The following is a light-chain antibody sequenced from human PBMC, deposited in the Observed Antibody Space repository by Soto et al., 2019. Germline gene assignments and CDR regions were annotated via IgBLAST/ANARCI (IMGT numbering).Light chain of an antibody. Sequence: QSVLTQPPSASGTPGQRVTISCSGSSSSIGTNTVSWYQQLPGTAPKLLIYNNNQRPPGGPGRFSGSKSGTSASLAISGLQSEDEGHYYCAAWDDSLNGFWVFGGGTKLTVL. J-gene: IGLJ3*02. CDR1: SSSIGTNT. V-gene: IGLV1-44*01. CDR2: NNN. CDR3: AAWDDSLNGFWV.